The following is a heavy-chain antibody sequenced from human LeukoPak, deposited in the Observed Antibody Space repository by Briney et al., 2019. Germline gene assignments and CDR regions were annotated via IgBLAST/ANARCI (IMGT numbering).Heavy chain of an antibody. V-gene: IGHV3-30-3*01. D-gene: IGHD3-3*01. CDR1: GFTFSSYA. J-gene: IGHJ4*02. CDR3: ARDARGFFARGAFDY. Sequence: PGGSLRLSCAASGFTFSSYAMHWVRQAPGKGLEWVAVISYDGSNKYYADSVKGRFTISRDNSKNTLYLQMNSLRAEDTAVYYCARDARGFFARGAFDYWGQGTLVTVSS. CDR2: ISYDGSNK.